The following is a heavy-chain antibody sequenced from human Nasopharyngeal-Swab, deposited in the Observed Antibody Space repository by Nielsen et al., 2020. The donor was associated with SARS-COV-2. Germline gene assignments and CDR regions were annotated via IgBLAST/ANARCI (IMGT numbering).Heavy chain of an antibody. Sequence: GGSLRLSCAASGFTLSSYAMSWVRQAPGKGLEGVSAISGSGGSTYYADSVKGRFTISRDNSKNTLYLQMNSLRAEDTAVYYCAKPDIAVRYYFDYWGQGTLVTVSS. J-gene: IGHJ4*02. V-gene: IGHV3-23*01. CDR3: AKPDIAVRYYFDY. D-gene: IGHD6-19*01. CDR1: GFTLSSYA. CDR2: ISGSGGST.